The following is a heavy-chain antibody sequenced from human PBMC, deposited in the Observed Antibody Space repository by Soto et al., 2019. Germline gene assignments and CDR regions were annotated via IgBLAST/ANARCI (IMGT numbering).Heavy chain of an antibody. CDR3: ARVGVVVTGYSFDY. CDR2: IYYSGST. CDR1: CGSVSSGSYY. J-gene: IGHJ4*02. Sequence: SETLSLTCTVSCGSVSSGSYYWSWIRQPPGKGLEWIGYIYYSGSTNYNPSLKSRVTISVDTSKNQFSLKLSSVTAADTAVYYCARVGVVVTGYSFDYWGQGTLVTVSS. V-gene: IGHV4-61*01. D-gene: IGHD2-21*02.